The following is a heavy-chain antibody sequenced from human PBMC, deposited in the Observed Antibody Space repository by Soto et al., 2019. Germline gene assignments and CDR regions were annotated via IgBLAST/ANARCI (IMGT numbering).Heavy chain of an antibody. D-gene: IGHD5-18*01. Sequence: AAGKVCYKASGYTFTSYGISWVRQAPGQGLEWMGWISAYNGNTNYAQKLQGRVTMTTDTATSTAYRELRSLRSDDTAVYYCARVVGQLWLFSRFDPWGQGTLVPASS. CDR2: ISAYNGNT. CDR3: ARVVGQLWLFSRFDP. V-gene: IGHV1-18*04. CDR1: GYTFTSYG. J-gene: IGHJ5*02.